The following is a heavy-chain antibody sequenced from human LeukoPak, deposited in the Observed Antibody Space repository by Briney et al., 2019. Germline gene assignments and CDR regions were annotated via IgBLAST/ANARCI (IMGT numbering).Heavy chain of an antibody. J-gene: IGHJ6*02. V-gene: IGHV6-1*01. D-gene: IGHD6-13*01. Sequence: SQTLSLTCAIFGDSVSSNSAAWNWIRQSPSRGLEWLGRTYYRSKWYNDYAVSVKSRITINPDTSKNQFSLQLNSVTPEDTAVYYCARDHTRKIAAAGMNYGMDVWGQGTTVTVSS. CDR2: TYYRSKWYN. CDR3: ARDHTRKIAAAGMNYGMDV. CDR1: GDSVSSNSAA.